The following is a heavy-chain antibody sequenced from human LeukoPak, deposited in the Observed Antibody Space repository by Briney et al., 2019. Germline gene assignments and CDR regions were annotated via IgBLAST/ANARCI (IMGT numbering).Heavy chain of an antibody. D-gene: IGHD6-13*01. Sequence: PGGSLRLSCAASGFTFSSYAMHWVRQAPGKGLEWVAVISYDGSNKYYADSVKGRFTISRDNSKNTLYLQMNSLRAEDTAVYCCAKDRGVSLPYYFDYWGQGTLVTVSS. CDR2: ISYDGSNK. CDR1: GFTFSSYA. V-gene: IGHV3-30-3*01. CDR3: AKDRGVSLPYYFDY. J-gene: IGHJ4*02.